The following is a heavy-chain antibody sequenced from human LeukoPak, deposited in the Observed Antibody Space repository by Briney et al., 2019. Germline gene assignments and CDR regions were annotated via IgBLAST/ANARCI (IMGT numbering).Heavy chain of an antibody. V-gene: IGHV4-39*02. Sequence: SETLSLTCTVSGGSISSTSYYWGWIRQPPGKGLEWIGSIFRTGSTYYSASLKSRVSISVDTSKNHIALKLTSVTAADTAVYFCARRVGFYGSGSLNYFDPWGQGILVSVSS. CDR3: ARRVGFYGSGSLNYFDP. CDR2: IFRTGST. CDR1: GGSISSTSYY. D-gene: IGHD3-10*01. J-gene: IGHJ5*01.